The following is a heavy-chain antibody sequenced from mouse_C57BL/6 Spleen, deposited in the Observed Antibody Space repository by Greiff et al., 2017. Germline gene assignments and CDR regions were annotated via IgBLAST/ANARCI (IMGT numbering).Heavy chain of an antibody. CDR3: ARQLIAY. CDR1: GYSFTGYY. V-gene: IGHV1-42*01. CDR2: INPSTGGT. Sequence: EVQLQQSGPELVKPGASVKISCKASGYSFTGYYMNWVKQSPEKSLEWIGEINPSTGGTTYNQKFKAKATLTVDKSSSTAYMQLKSLTSEDSAVYYCARQLIAYWGQGTLVTVSA. J-gene: IGHJ3*01.